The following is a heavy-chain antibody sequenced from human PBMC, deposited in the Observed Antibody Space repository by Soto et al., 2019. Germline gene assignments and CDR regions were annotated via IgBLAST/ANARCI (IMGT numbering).Heavy chain of an antibody. D-gene: IGHD2-2*01. V-gene: IGHV1-69*13. CDR1: GGTFSSYA. CDR2: IIPIFGTA. J-gene: IGHJ6*04. CDR3: ARDRSTSAPPPSYYYGMDV. Sequence: SVKVSCKASGGTFSSYAISWVRQAPGQGLEWMGGIIPIFGTANYAQKFQGRVTITADESTSTAYMELSSLRSEDTAVYYCARDRSTSAPPPSYYYGMDVWGKGTTVTVSS.